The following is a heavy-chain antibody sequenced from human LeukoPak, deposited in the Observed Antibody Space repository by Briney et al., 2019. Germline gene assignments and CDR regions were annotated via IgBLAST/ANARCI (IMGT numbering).Heavy chain of an antibody. CDR3: VKRVTTNYYYYGMDV. V-gene: IGHV3-23*01. D-gene: IGHD1-26*01. CDR2: ISSTGGTT. CDR1: GFTFSSYA. J-gene: IGHJ6*02. Sequence: GGSLRLSCAASGFTFSSYAMSWVRQAPGKGLEWVSSISSTGGTTYYAESVKGRFTISRDNSENTLYLQMNSLRAEDTAIYYCVKRVTTNYYYYGMDVWGQGTTVTVSS.